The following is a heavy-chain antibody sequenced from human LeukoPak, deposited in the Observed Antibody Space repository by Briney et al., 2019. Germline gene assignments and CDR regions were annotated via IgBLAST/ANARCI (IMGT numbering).Heavy chain of an antibody. D-gene: IGHD5/OR15-5a*01. CDR3: ARGGDIASSVGSHFDY. V-gene: IGHV4-30-4*01. Sequence: PSETLSLTCNVSGASLSSGDYYWSWIRQPPGKGLEWIGYISKGGGTYYNPSVSRRLTISRDTSKNQFSVRLSSVTAADTAVYYCARGGDIASSVGSHFDYWGQGSLVTVSS. J-gene: IGHJ4*02. CDR1: GASLSSGDYY. CDR2: ISKGGGT.